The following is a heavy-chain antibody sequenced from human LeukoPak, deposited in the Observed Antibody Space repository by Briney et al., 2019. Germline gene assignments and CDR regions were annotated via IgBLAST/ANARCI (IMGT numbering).Heavy chain of an antibody. CDR1: GGSISSSNW. V-gene: IGHV4-4*02. D-gene: IGHD4-17*01. Sequence: SGTLSLTCAVSGGSISSSNWWSWVRQPPGKGLEWIGEIYHSGSTNYNPSLKSRVTISVDKSKNQFSLKLSSVTAADTAVYYCAKDIDYGDYLGYYFDYWGQGTLVTVSS. CDR3: AKDIDYGDYLGYYFDY. J-gene: IGHJ4*02. CDR2: IYHSGST.